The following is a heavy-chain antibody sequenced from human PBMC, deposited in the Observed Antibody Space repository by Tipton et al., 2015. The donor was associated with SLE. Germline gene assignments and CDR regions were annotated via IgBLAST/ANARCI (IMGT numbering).Heavy chain of an antibody. J-gene: IGHJ4*02. CDR2: IYSSGGT. CDR3: ARGGGSYYDY. Sequence: LRLSCTVSGGSISSSHYYWDWIRQPPGKGLEWLGSIYSSGGTYYNPSLKSRITLSLDTSKNQFYLRVNSVTAADTAVYYCARGGGSYYDYWGQGTLVTVSS. CDR1: GGSISSSHYY. D-gene: IGHD1-26*01. V-gene: IGHV4-39*07.